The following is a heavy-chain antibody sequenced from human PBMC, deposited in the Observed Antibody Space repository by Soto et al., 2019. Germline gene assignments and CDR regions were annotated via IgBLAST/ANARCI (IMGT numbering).Heavy chain of an antibody. J-gene: IGHJ5*02. V-gene: IGHV1-69*01. D-gene: IGHD3-3*01. CDR2: VIPIFGTT. Sequence: QVQLVQSGAEVKKPGSSVKVSCKASGGTFSNYAVSWVRQAPGQGLEWMGEVIPIFGTTPYAQKFQGRVTITADESTNTAYMELSSLRSEDTAVYYCAREVVEISSLWLDPWGQGTLVTVSS. CDR3: AREVVEISSLWLDP. CDR1: GGTFSNYA.